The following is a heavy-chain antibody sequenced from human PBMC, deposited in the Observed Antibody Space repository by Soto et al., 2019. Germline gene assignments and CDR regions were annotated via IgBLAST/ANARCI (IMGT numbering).Heavy chain of an antibody. Sequence: ASVKVSCKASGYTFTNHWIAWVRQMPGKGLEWMGIIYPADSDTRYSPSFQGQVTISADKSINTAYVQWSSLKASDTAMYYCAKQDRAAGEDYWGQGTPVTVSS. J-gene: IGHJ4*02. CDR3: AKQDRAAGEDY. D-gene: IGHD6-13*01. CDR1: GYTFTNHW. CDR2: IYPADSDT. V-gene: IGHV5-51*01.